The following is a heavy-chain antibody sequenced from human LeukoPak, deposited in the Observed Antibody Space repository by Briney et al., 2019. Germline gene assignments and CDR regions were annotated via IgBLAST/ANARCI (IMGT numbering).Heavy chain of an antibody. D-gene: IGHD3-3*01. CDR3: ARDTPDVLRFLEWSYDAFDI. Sequence: ASVKASCKASGYTFNTYGISWVRQAPGQGLEWMGWIFTYTGNADYAKKFQGRVNLTANTSASTAYMELRSLRSDDTAVYYCARDTPDVLRFLEWSYDAFDIWGQGTMVTVSS. V-gene: IGHV1-18*01. J-gene: IGHJ3*02. CDR1: GYTFNTYG. CDR2: IFTYTGNA.